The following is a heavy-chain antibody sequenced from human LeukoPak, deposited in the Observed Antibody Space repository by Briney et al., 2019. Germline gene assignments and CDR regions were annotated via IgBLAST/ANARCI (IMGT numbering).Heavy chain of an antibody. J-gene: IGHJ3*02. CDR1: GYTFTSYD. CDR3: ARRRARRGSGWSSFDAFDI. Sequence: ASVKISCKASGYTFTSYDLNWVRRATGQGLEWMGWMSPASGNTGYAQKFQGSVTMTRNTSISTAYMELSSLRSEDTAVYYCARRRARRGSGWSSFDAFDIWGQGTMVTVSS. V-gene: IGHV1-8*01. D-gene: IGHD6-19*01. CDR2: MSPASGNT.